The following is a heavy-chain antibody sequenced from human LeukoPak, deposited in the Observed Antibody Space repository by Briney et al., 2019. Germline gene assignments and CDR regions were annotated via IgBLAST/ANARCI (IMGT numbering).Heavy chain of an antibody. CDR3: VRAGGGYYYHMDV. D-gene: IGHD3-16*01. Sequence: PGGSLRLSCAASGFTFSDYYMNWIRQAPGKGPECISYISSSGSAIYYADSVKGRFTISRDNAKKSLYLQMNSLRAEDTALYYCVRAGGGYYYHMDVWGKGTTVTVSS. CDR2: ISSSGSAI. CDR1: GFTFSDYY. V-gene: IGHV3-11*04. J-gene: IGHJ6*03.